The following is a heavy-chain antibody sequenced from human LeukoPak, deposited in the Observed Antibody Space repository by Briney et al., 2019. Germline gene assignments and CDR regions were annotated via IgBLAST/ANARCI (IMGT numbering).Heavy chain of an antibody. J-gene: IGHJ4*02. CDR2: ISGSGGST. Sequence: GGALRLSCAASGFTFSSYAMSWVRQAPGKGLEWVSAISGSGGSTYYADSVKGRFTISRDNSKNTLYLQMNSLRAEDTAVYYCAKDISELGVVWDNWGQGTLVTVSS. D-gene: IGHD1-26*01. CDR3: AKDISELGVVWDN. V-gene: IGHV3-23*01. CDR1: GFTFSSYA.